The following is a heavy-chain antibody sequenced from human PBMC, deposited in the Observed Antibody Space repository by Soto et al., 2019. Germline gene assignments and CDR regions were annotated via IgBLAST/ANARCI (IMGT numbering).Heavy chain of an antibody. D-gene: IGHD1-26*01. CDR3: ARVVGALGHWFDP. V-gene: IGHV1-18*01. CDR1: GYTFTSYG. J-gene: IGHJ5*02. CDR2: SSAYNGNT. Sequence: QVQLVQSGAEVKKPGASVKFSCKAPGYTFTSYGISWVRKAPGQGLEWMGRSSAYNGNTNYAQKLQGRVPMTTDTSTSTAYMELRSLRSDDTAVYYCARVVGALGHWFDPWGQGTLVTVSS.